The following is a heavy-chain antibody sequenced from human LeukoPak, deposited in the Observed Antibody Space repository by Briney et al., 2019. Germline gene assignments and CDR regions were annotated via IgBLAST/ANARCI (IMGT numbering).Heavy chain of an antibody. D-gene: IGHD1-26*01. Sequence: SETLPFTCTVSGGSISSGGYYWSWIRQHPGKGLEWIGYIYYSGSTYYNPSLKSRVTISVDTSKNQFSLKLSSVTAADTAVYYCARASGSYYGNWFDPWGQGTLVTVSS. CDR2: IYYSGST. J-gene: IGHJ5*02. CDR1: GGSISSGGYY. V-gene: IGHV4-31*03. CDR3: ARASGSYYGNWFDP.